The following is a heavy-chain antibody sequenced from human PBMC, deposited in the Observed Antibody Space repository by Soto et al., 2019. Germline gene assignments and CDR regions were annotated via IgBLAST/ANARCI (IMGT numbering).Heavy chain of an antibody. D-gene: IGHD3-22*01. CDR1: GGSVSSGDYY. CDR2: IYYSGST. CDR3: ARGSYYYDSSGYYYAWFDP. J-gene: IGHJ5*02. Sequence: SETLSLTCTVSGGSVSSGDYYWSWIRQPPGKGLEWIGNIYYSGSTYYNPSLKSRVTISVDRSKNQFSLKLSSVTAADTAVYYCARGSYYYDSSGYYYAWFDPWGQGTLVTVS. V-gene: IGHV4-61*08.